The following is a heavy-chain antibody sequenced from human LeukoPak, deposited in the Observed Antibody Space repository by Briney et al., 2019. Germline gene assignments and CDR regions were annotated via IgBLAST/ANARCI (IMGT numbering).Heavy chain of an antibody. Sequence: GASVKVSCKASGGTFSSYAISWVRQAPGQGLEWMGGIIPILGTANYAQKFQGRATITADESTSTAYMELSSLRSEDTAVYYCARGRSSVRRPYYYYYGMDVWGQGTTVTVSS. CDR2: IIPILGTA. CDR1: GGTFSSYA. V-gene: IGHV1-69*01. CDR3: ARGRSSVRRPYYYYYGMDV. D-gene: IGHD3-10*02. J-gene: IGHJ6*02.